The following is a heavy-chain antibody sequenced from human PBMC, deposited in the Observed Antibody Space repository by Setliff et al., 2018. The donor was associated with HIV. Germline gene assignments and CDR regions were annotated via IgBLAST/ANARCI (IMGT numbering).Heavy chain of an antibody. Sequence: ASVKVSCKASGYTFSTYNMHCVRQAPGQGLEWLGMINPSGGSTWYAQKFQGRVTMTGDTSTNTLYMELSSLRSEDTAVYYCARGWEGGMDYWGQGTLVTVSS. CDR2: INPSGGST. D-gene: IGHD1-26*01. V-gene: IGHV1-46*01. CDR3: ARGWEGGMDY. J-gene: IGHJ4*02. CDR1: GYTFSTYN.